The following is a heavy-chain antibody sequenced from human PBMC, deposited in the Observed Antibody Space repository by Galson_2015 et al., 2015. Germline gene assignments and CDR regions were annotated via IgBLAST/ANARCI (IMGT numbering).Heavy chain of an antibody. CDR3: ARSRAGFHYNFDN. D-gene: IGHD3-10*01. Sequence: SLRLSCAASGFIVSSHYMSWVHQAPGKGLEWVSVLYSDGGTDYADSAKGRFTISRDISKTTLYLQMNSLRAEDPAVYHCARSRAGFHYNFDNWGQGTLVTVSS. CDR2: LYSDGGT. V-gene: IGHV3-53*01. CDR1: GFIVSSHY. J-gene: IGHJ4*02.